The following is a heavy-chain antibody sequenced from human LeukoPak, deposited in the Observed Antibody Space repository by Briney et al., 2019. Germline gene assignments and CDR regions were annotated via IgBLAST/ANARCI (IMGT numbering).Heavy chain of an antibody. CDR2: IYSGGST. CDR3: AREGKPSSYYYGMDV. Sequence: PGGSLRLPCAASGFTVSSNYMSWVRQAPGKGLEWVSVIYSGGSTYYADSVKGRFTISRDNSKNTLYLQMNSLRAEDTAVYYCAREGKPSSYYYGMDVWGQGTTVTVSS. V-gene: IGHV3-66*02. CDR1: GFTVSSNY. J-gene: IGHJ6*02.